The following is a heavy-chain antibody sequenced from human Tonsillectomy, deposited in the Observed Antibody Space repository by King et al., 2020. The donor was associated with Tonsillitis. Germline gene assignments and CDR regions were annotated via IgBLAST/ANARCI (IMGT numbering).Heavy chain of an antibody. CDR3: ARDLDYGDYVGWFDP. Sequence: VQLVESGGGVVQPGRSLRLSCAASGFTFSTYAMNWVRQPPGKGLEWVAVISYDGSNKYYADSVKGRFTVSRDNSKNTLYLQMNSLRAEDTAVYYCARDLDYGDYVGWFDPWGQGTLVTVSS. J-gene: IGHJ5*02. D-gene: IGHD4-17*01. V-gene: IGHV3-30*04. CDR2: ISYDGSNK. CDR1: GFTFSTYA.